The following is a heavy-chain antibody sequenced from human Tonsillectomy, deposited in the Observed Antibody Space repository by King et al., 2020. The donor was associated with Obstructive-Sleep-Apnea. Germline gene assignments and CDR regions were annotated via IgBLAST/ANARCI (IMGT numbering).Heavy chain of an antibody. Sequence: VQLVESGGGVVQPGRSLRLSCAASRFTFRSFGMHWVRQAPGKGLEWVALVSYDGNNKYYADSVKGRFTISRDNSKNTLYLQMNSLRAGDTAVYYCAKDLGSSWFLVHYGMDVWGQGTTVTVSS. J-gene: IGHJ6*02. CDR3: AKDLGSSWFLVHYGMDV. CDR2: VSYDGNNK. CDR1: RFTFRSFG. D-gene: IGHD6-13*01. V-gene: IGHV3-30*18.